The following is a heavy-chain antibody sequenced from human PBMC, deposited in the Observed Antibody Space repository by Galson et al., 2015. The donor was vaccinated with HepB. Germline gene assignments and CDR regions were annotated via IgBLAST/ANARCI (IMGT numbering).Heavy chain of an antibody. CDR3: SRDHFDYSNAIYYFDS. J-gene: IGHJ4*02. V-gene: IGHV3-53*01. CDR2: FSSAGGA. Sequence: SLRLSCAASGFTVRGSYMSWVRQAPGQGLEWVAVFSSAGGADYADSEQGRFTIPRDNSKNTLYLQMNSLRAEDTAVYFCSRDHFDYSNAIYYFDSWGQGTLVTVSS. D-gene: IGHD4-11*01. CDR1: GFTVRGSY.